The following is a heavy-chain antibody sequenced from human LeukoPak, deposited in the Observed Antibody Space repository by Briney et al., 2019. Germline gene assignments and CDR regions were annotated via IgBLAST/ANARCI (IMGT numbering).Heavy chain of an antibody. CDR2: INPNTGGT. CDR3: ARVPTDYGSNSVPDYYYMDV. V-gene: IGHV1-2*02. J-gene: IGHJ6*03. Sequence: GASVKVSCKASGHTFTGYYMHWVRRAPGQGLEWMGWINPNTGGTNCAQKFQGRVTMTRDTSISTAYMERSRLRSDDTAVYYCARVPTDYGSNSVPDYYYMDVWGKGTTVTVSS. CDR1: GHTFTGYY. D-gene: IGHD4-23*01.